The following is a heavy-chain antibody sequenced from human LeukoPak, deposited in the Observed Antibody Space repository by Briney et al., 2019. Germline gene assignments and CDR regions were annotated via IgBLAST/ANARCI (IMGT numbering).Heavy chain of an antibody. CDR2: NIPIFGTA. CDR3: ARQSSSGYYQAYYFDY. V-gene: IGHV1-69*06. J-gene: IGHJ4*02. D-gene: IGHD3-22*01. CDR1: GGTFSSYA. Sequence: ASVKVSCKASGGTFSSYAISWVRQAPGQALEWMGGNIPIFGTANYAQKYHGRDTTTADKSTSTAYMELSSLRSEDTAVYYCARQSSSGYYQAYYFDYWGQGTLVTVSS.